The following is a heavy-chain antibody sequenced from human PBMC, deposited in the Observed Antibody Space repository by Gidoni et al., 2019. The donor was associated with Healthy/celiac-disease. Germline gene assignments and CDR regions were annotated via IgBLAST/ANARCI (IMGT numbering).Heavy chain of an antibody. V-gene: IGHV3-30*01. J-gene: IGHJ4*02. CDR3: ARAFGSGYYGPFDY. CDR2: ISYDGSNK. D-gene: IGHD3-3*01. CDR1: GFTFSSYA. Sequence: QVQLVESGGGVVQPGRSLRLSCAASGFTFSSYAMHWVRQAPGKGLEWVAVISYDGSNKYYADSVKGRFTISRDNSKNTLYLQMNSLRAEDTAVYYCARAFGSGYYGPFDYWGQGTLVTVSS.